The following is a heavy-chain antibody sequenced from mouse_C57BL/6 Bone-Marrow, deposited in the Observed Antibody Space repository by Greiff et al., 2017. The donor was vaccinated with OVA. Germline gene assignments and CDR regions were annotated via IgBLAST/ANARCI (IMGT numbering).Heavy chain of an antibody. Sequence: QVQLQQPGAELVKPGASVKLSCKASGYTFTSYWMHWVKQRPGQGLEWIGLIHPNSGSTNYNEKFKSKATLTADKSSSTAYMQLSSLTSEDSAVYYCAPLITSVRHYAMDYWGQGTTVTVSS. CDR1: GYTFTSYW. CDR3: APLITSVRHYAMDY. V-gene: IGHV1-64*01. D-gene: IGHD1-1*01. CDR2: IHPNSGST. J-gene: IGHJ4*01.